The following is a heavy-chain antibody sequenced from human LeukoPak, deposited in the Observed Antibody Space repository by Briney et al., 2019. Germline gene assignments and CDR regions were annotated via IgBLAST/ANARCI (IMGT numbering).Heavy chain of an antibody. CDR2: IYYSGST. CDR1: GGSIRSGSHY. Sequence: PSETLSLTCTVSGGSIRSGSHYWAWLRQPLGKGLEWIGSIYYSGSTYYNPSLENRVTISIDTSKNHFSLKLSSLSAADTSVYYCAKRDDSGGNLVDLWGQGTLVTV. D-gene: IGHD3-22*01. CDR3: AKRDDSGGNLVDL. J-gene: IGHJ4*02. V-gene: IGHV4-39*02.